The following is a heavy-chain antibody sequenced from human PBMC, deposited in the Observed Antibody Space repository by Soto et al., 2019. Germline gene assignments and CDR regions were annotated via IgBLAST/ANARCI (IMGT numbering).Heavy chain of an antibody. D-gene: IGHD6-13*01. V-gene: IGHV3-23*01. J-gene: IGHJ5*02. CDR3: AKDIAAAASNWFDP. CDR2: ISGSGGST. CDR1: GFAFINCA. Sequence: GSLRLSCAASGFAFINCAMSWVRQAPGKGLEWVSAISGSGGSTYYADSVKGRFTISRDNSKNTLYLQMNSLRAEDTAVYYCAKDIAAAASNWFDPWGQGTLVTVSS.